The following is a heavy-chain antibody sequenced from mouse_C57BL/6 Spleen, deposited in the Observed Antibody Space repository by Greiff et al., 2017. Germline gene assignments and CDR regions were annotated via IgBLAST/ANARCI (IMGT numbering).Heavy chain of an antibody. CDR2: ISYDGSN. CDR1: GYSITSGYY. D-gene: IGHD2-4*01. CDR3: ARDWGIYDYPLDY. J-gene: IGHJ2*01. V-gene: IGHV3-6*01. Sequence: EVKLVESGPGLVNPSQSLSLTCSVTGYSITSGYYWNWIRQFPGNKLEWMGYISYDGSNNSNPSLKTRISITRDPSKNQFFLKLNSVTTEDTATYYCARDWGIYDYPLDYWGQGTTLTVSS.